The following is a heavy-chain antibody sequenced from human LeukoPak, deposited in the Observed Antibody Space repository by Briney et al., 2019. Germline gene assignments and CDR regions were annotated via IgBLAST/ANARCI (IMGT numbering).Heavy chain of an antibody. V-gene: IGHV3-11*01. CDR3: ARGGWSRGWFDP. CDR1: GCAFRDYY. D-gene: IGHD6-19*01. J-gene: IGHJ5*02. Sequence: GGSLRLSCAASGCAFRDYYMSWIRQAPGKGLEWISYITMTGSVIQYSDSVKGRFTTSRDNAKNSLYLQMNSLRAEDTAVYYCARGGWSRGWFDPWGQGTLDTVSS. CDR2: ITMTGSVI.